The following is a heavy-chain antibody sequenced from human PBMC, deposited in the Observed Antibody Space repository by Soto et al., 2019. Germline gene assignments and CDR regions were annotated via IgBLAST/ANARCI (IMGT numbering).Heavy chain of an antibody. J-gene: IGHJ4*02. Sequence: QVQLQESGPGLVKPSETLSLTCTVSGGSISSYYWSWIRQPPGKGLEWIGYIYYSGSTNYNPSLKSRVTISVDTSTNQFSLKVGSVNAEDTAVYYCARAWGRVFDYWGQGTLVTVSS. CDR2: IYYSGST. CDR3: ARAWGRVFDY. D-gene: IGHD3-16*01. V-gene: IGHV4-59*01. CDR1: GGSISSYY.